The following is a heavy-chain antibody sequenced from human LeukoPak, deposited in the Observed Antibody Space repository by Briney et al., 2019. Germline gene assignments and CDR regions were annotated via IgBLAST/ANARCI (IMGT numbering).Heavy chain of an antibody. CDR2: INHSGST. J-gene: IGHJ4*02. D-gene: IGHD4-11*01. Sequence: SETLSLTCAVYGGSFSGYYWSWIRQPPGKGLEWIGEINHSGSTKYNPSLKSRVTISVDTSKNQFSLKLSSVTAADTAVYYCARTYSNYEGFDYWGQGTLVTVSS. CDR1: GGSFSGYY. CDR3: ARTYSNYEGFDY. V-gene: IGHV4-34*01.